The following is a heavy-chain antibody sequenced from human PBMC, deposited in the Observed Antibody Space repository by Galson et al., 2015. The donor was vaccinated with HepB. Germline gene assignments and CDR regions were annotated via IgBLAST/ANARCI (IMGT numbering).Heavy chain of an antibody. V-gene: IGHV3-74*01. Sequence: SLRLSCAASGFTFSSYWMHWVRQAPGKGLVWVSRINSDGSSTSYADSVKGRFTISRDNAKNTLYLQMNSLRAEDTAVYYCARDQEGNWAGAAFDYWGLGTLVTVSS. CDR2: INSDGSST. J-gene: IGHJ4*02. CDR3: ARDQEGNWAGAAFDY. D-gene: IGHD7-27*01. CDR1: GFTFSSYW.